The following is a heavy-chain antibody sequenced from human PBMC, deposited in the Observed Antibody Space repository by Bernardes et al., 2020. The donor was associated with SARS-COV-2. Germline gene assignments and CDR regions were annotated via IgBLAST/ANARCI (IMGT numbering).Heavy chain of an antibody. Sequence: TLSLTCTVSGGSISSYYWSWIRQPPGKGLEWIGYIYYSGSTNYNPSLKSRVTISVDTSKNQFSLKLSSVTASDTAVYYCAIDIVVVPASTPTSHYYYYYGMDVWGQGTTVTVSS. D-gene: IGHD2-2*01. CDR2: IYYSGST. CDR1: GGSISSYY. CDR3: AIDIVVVPASTPTSHYYYYYGMDV. J-gene: IGHJ6*02. V-gene: IGHV4-59*01.